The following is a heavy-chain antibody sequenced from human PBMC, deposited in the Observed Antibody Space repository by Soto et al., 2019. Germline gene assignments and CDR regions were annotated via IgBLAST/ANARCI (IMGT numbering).Heavy chain of an antibody. J-gene: IGHJ3*02. Sequence: SETLSLTCTVSGGSISSYYWSWIRQPPGKGLEWIGYIYYSGSTNYNPSLKSRVTISVDTSKNQFSLKLSSVTAADTAVYYCARDPGSGWSRNDAFDIWGQGTMVTVSS. CDR2: IYYSGST. D-gene: IGHD6-19*01. V-gene: IGHV4-59*01. CDR3: ARDPGSGWSRNDAFDI. CDR1: GGSISSYY.